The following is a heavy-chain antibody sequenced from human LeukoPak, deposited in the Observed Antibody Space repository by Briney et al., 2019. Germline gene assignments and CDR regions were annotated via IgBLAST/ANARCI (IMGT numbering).Heavy chain of an antibody. CDR3: ATAGTSLRNPYGDHSDY. Sequence: ASVKVSCKVSGYTLTELSMHWVRQAPGKGLEWMGGFYPEDGETIYAQKFQGRVSMTEDTSTDTAYMELSSLGSEDTAVYYCATAGTSLRNPYGDHSDYWGQGTLVTVSS. D-gene: IGHD4-17*01. V-gene: IGHV1-24*01. CDR2: FYPEDGET. J-gene: IGHJ4*02. CDR1: GYTLTELS.